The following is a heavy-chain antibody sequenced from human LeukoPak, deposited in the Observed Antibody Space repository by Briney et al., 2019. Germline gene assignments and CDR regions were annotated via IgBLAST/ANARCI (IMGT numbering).Heavy chain of an antibody. J-gene: IGHJ4*02. CDR2: ISAYNGNT. V-gene: IGHV1-18*01. CDR1: GYTFTSYG. Sequence: ASVKVSCKASGYTFTSYGINWVRQAPGQGLEWMGWISAYNGNTKYAQKFQGRVTMTTDTSTSTAYMELRSLRSDDTAVYYCARVGDYVWGSYRRLIDYWGQGTLVTVSP. CDR3: ARVGDYVWGSYRRLIDY. D-gene: IGHD3-16*02.